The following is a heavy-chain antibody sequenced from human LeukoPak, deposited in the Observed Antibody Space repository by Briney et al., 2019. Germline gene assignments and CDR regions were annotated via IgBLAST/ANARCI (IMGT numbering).Heavy chain of an antibody. CDR3: ARVRTISSSFDP. Sequence: PSETLSLTCNVSGDSISGYYWSWIRQPPGKGLEWIGYIYYSGPTNYNPSLKSRVTISIDTSKNQFSLKLTSVTAADTAVYYCARVRTISSSFDPWGQGTLVTVSS. J-gene: IGHJ5*02. V-gene: IGHV4-59*01. CDR2: IYYSGPT. D-gene: IGHD6-6*01. CDR1: GDSISGYY.